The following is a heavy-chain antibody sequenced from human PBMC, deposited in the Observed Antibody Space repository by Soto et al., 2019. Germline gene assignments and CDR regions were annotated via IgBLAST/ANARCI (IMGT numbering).Heavy chain of an antibody. J-gene: IGHJ1*01. Sequence: QLQESGPGLVEPSETLSLTCTVSGGSFTSTNYFWGWIRQPPGQGLGWIGYMYYNGNTFYSPSLKTRVTMPVDTSKRQFSLDLSSVTAADTAMYYGARLQIYDSRAAPTPIFHPWGLGAMVTVSS. CDR1: GGSFTSTNYF. CDR3: ARLQIYDSRAAPTPIFHP. V-gene: IGHV4-39*01. D-gene: IGHD3-22*01. CDR2: MYYNGNT.